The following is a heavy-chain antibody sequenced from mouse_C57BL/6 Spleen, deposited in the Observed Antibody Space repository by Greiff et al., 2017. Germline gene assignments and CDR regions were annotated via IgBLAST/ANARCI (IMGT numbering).Heavy chain of an antibody. CDR2: INPNNGGT. J-gene: IGHJ2*01. D-gene: IGHD1-1*01. CDR1: GYTFTDYY. CDR3: ASYYGSSYAGFDY. Sequence: EVQLQQSGPELVKPGASVKISCKASGYTFTDYYMNWVKQSHGKSLEWIGDINPNNGGTSYNQKFKGKATLTVDKSSSTAYMELRSLTSEDSAVYYCASYYGSSYAGFDYWGQGTTLTVSS. V-gene: IGHV1-26*01.